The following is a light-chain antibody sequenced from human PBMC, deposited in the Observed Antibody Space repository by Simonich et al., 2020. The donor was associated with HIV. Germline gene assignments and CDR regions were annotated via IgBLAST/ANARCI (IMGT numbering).Light chain of an antibody. CDR2: DAS. CDR1: QDIANS. V-gene: IGKV1-33*01. J-gene: IGKJ1*01. Sequence: DIQMPQSPSSLSASVGDRVTITCQASQDIANSLNWYQQKPGKAPKLLIFDASNLETGVPSSFSGSGSGTEFTLTISSLQPDDFATYSCQHYNSYSRTFGQGTTVEIK. CDR3: QHYNSYSRT.